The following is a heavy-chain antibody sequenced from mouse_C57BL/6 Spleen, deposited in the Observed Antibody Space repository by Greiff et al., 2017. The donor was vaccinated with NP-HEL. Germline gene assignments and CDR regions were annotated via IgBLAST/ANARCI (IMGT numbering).Heavy chain of an antibody. CDR3: AREGKLGRGVWYFDV. J-gene: IGHJ1*03. CDR1: GFTFSSYA. V-gene: IGHV5-4*01. D-gene: IGHD4-1*01. CDR2: ISDGGSYT. Sequence: EVKLVESGGGLVKPGGSLKLSCAASGFTFSSYAMSWVRQTPEKRLEWVATISDGGSYTYYPDNVKGRFTISRDNAKNNLYLQMSHLKSEDTAMYYCAREGKLGRGVWYFDVWGTGTTVTVSS.